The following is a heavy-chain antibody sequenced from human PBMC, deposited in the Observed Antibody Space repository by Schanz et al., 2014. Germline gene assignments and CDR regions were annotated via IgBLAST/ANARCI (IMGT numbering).Heavy chain of an antibody. V-gene: IGHV1-18*01. D-gene: IGHD3-9*01. CDR3: AKSECDILTDSYSRLDP. Sequence: QIQLVQSGPEVKKPGATVKVSCKASGYIFINSGISWVRQPPGQGLEWMGWISVYNHNKEYDQKFQGRVTMTTDTSTSTAYMALTDLRSDDTGVYYWAKSECDILTDSYSRLDPWGQGTLVTVSS. J-gene: IGHJ5*02. CDR1: GYIFINSG. CDR2: ISVYNHNK.